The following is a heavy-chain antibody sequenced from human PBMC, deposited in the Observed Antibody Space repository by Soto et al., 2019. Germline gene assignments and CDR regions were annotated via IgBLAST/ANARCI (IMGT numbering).Heavy chain of an antibody. J-gene: IGHJ5*02. D-gene: IGHD3-10*01. Sequence: QVQLQESGPGLVKPSQTLSLTCTVSGGSISSGGYYWNWIRQHPGKGLEWIGYIYYSGSTYYNPSLKSRVTISVDTSKNXXXXXXXXXXXXXXXXXYCARSVFPWGQGTLVTVSS. CDR2: IYYSGST. CDR3: CARSVFP. CDR1: GGSISSGGYY. V-gene: IGHV4-31*03.